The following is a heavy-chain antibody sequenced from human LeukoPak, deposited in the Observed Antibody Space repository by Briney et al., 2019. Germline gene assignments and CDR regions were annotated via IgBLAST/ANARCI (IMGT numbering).Heavy chain of an antibody. J-gene: IGHJ4*02. V-gene: IGHV4-39*01. CDR2: IDYSGSI. D-gene: IGHD3-16*02. CDR1: GGSTSSSSSY. CDR3: ARQWTYYDYVWGSYRPYYFDD. Sequence: PSETLSLTRTLSGGSTSSSSSYWGWIRQPPGKGLEWFGRIDYSGSIYYNPSLKSLVTISVETSKNQFSLKLSLVTAGVRPGYSCARQWTYYDYVWGSYRPYYFDDWGQGGLVTVSS.